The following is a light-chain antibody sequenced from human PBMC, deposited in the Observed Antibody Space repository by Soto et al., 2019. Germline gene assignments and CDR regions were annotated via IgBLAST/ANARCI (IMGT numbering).Light chain of an antibody. J-gene: IGKJ1*01. CDR3: QQKNSYSRA. CDR1: QSINNW. Sequence: DIQMTQSPSTLSASVGDRVTITCRASQSINNWLAWYQQKPGKAPKLLLYEASGLESGVPSRFSGSGSGTDSPHTVSSREPKDFALYYSQQKNSYSRAFGQGTKGEIK. V-gene: IGKV1-5*03. CDR2: EAS.